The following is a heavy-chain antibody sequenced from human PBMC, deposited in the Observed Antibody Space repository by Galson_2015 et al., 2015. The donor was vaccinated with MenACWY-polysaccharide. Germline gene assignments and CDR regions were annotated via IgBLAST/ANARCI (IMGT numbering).Heavy chain of an antibody. CDR2: ISYDGSNK. D-gene: IGHD2-2*01. V-gene: IGHV3-30*04. CDR3: AREYCSRTTCFGMDV. J-gene: IGHJ6*02. Sequence: SCAASGFTFSTYAMHWVRQAPGKGLEWVTVISYDGSNKYYADSVKGRFTISRDSSQNSFYLQMSSLRADDTAVYYCAREYCSRTTCFGMDVWGQGTTVTVFS. CDR1: GFTFSTYA.